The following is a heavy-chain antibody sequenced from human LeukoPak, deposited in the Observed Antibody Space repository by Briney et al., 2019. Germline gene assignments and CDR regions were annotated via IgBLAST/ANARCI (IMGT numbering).Heavy chain of an antibody. Sequence: GGSLRLSCAASGLTLSVYWMTWVRQAPGKGLEWVAIIKPDGSEQYYVDSMKGRFTISRDNAKNSLYLQMNSLRVEDTAVYYCARAGVTHGMDLWGEGTTVTLSS. J-gene: IGHJ6*04. V-gene: IGHV3-7*01. CDR2: IKPDGSEQ. CDR3: ARAGVTHGMDL. CDR1: GLTLSVYW.